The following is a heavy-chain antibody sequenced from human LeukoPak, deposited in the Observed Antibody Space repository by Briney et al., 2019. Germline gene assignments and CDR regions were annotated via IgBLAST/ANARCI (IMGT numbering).Heavy chain of an antibody. Sequence: GGSLRLSCEFSGIILSTYAMNWVRQAPGKGLEWISYISGSSSGSTSITQYADSVRGRFTISRDNAKNSLHLQMDSLSAEDTAVYYCAGDFWSGYYTEDWGQGALVIVSS. J-gene: IGHJ4*02. CDR3: AGDFWSGYYTED. D-gene: IGHD3-3*01. CDR1: GIILSTYA. CDR2: ISGSSSGSTSIT. V-gene: IGHV3-48*04.